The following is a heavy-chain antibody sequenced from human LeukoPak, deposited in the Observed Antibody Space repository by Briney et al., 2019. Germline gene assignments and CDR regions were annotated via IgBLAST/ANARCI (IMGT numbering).Heavy chain of an antibody. CDR3: ARDLRRFTIFGVVSLAAY. D-gene: IGHD3-3*01. V-gene: IGHV1-3*02. J-gene: IGHJ4*02. CDR2: SNAGNGNT. Sequence: ASVKVSCKASGYTFTSYAMHWVRQAPGQRLEWMGWSNAGNGNTKYSQEFQGRVTITRDTSASTAYMELSSLRSEDMAVYYCARDLRRFTIFGVVSLAAYWGQGTLVTVSS. CDR1: GYTFTSYA.